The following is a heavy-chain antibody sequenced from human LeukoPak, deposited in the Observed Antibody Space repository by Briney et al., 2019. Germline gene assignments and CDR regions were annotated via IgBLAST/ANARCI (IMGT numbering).Heavy chain of an antibody. Sequence: PGGSLRLSCAASGFTFSSFEMHWVRQAPGKGLEWVSYISSSGSTICYADSVQGRFTISRDNAKNSLYLQMNSLRAEDTAVYYCARDYGGSSPFDYWGQGTLVTASS. J-gene: IGHJ4*02. CDR3: ARDYGGSSPFDY. CDR1: GFTFSSFE. D-gene: IGHD4-23*01. CDR2: ISSSGSTI. V-gene: IGHV3-48*03.